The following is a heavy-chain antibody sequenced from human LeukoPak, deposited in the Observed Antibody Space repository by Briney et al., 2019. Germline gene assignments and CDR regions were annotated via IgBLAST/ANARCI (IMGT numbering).Heavy chain of an antibody. V-gene: IGHV4-34*01. CDR1: GGSFSGYY. J-gene: IGHJ4*02. Sequence: TSETLSLTCAVYGGSFSGYYWSWIRQPPGKGLEWIGEINHSGSTNYNPSLKSRVTISVDTSKNQFSLKLKSVTAADTAVYYCARDMEYSSSHWSRGTVVTVSS. CDR2: INHSGST. D-gene: IGHD6-13*01. CDR3: ARDMEYSSSH.